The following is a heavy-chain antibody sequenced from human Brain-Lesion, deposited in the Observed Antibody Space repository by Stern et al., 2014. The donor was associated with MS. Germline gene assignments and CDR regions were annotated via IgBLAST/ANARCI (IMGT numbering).Heavy chain of an antibody. CDR1: GFPFSNYA. J-gene: IGHJ5*02. CDR2: ISGSGSST. Sequence: EVQLLESGGGLVQPGGSLRLSCVGSGFPFSNYAMTWVRQAPGKGLEGVSAISGSGSSTYYADSVRARFSISRDNSKSTVFLQMNSLRGDDTATYFCAKTIVGESWGQGALVTVSS. D-gene: IGHD3-16*01. V-gene: IGHV3-23*01. CDR3: AKTIVGES.